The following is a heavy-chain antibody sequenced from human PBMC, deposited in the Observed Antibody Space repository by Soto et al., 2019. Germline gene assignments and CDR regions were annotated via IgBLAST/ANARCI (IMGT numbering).Heavy chain of an antibody. CDR3: ARAGGHCSSTSCVDF. CDR2: IKPVFGSP. J-gene: IGHJ4*02. Sequence: QVQLVQSGAEVKKPGSSVKVSCKTSGDTFSSYGINWVRLAPGQGLEWMGGIKPVFGSPVYARKFEGRLRMTADESTSTAYMQLSSLKSEDTAVYYCARAGGHCSSTSCVDFWGQGTLITVSS. V-gene: IGHV1-69*01. D-gene: IGHD2-2*01. CDR1: GDTFSSYG.